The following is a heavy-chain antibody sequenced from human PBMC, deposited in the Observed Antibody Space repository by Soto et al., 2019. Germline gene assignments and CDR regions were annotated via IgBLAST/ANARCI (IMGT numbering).Heavy chain of an antibody. J-gene: IGHJ5*02. CDR1: GYTFTGYY. CDR3: ARDPCSGGSCYPSGWFDP. Sequence: QVQLVQSGAEVKKPGASVKVSCKASGYTFTGYYMHWVRQAPGQGLEWMGWINPNSGGTNYAQKFQGRVTMTRDTSISTAYMELSRLSSDDTAVYYCARDPCSGGSCYPSGWFDPWGQGTLVTVSS. D-gene: IGHD2-15*01. V-gene: IGHV1-2*02. CDR2: INPNSGGT.